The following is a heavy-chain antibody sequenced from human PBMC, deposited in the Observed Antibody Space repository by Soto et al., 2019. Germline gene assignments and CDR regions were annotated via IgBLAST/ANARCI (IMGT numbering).Heavy chain of an antibody. Sequence: EVQLLESGGGLAQPGGSLRLSCAASGFTFSNYGMTWVRQAPGKGREWVSGISGSGTNTFYADAVKGRFAISRDNSKNTPDLQMNSLRADVTAVYYLAKVGEALTTEVVIRNFDYWCQGTRVTVSS. CDR2: ISGSGTNT. CDR3: AKVGEALTTEVVIRNFDY. J-gene: IGHJ4*02. D-gene: IGHD4-4*01. V-gene: IGHV3-23*01. CDR1: GFTFSNYG.